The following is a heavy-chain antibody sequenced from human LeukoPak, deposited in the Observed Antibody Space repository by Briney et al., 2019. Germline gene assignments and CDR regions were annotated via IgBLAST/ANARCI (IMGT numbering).Heavy chain of an antibody. Sequence: GESLKISCQGPGYSFTSFWLSWVRPIPGKGLEWMGRIDPSDSYTNYSPSFQGHVTISADKSISTAYLQWSSLKASDTAMYYCARLQLALPEDYWGQGTLVTVSS. CDR1: GYSFTSFW. V-gene: IGHV5-10-1*01. D-gene: IGHD6-13*01. CDR3: ARLQLALPEDY. CDR2: IDPSDSYT. J-gene: IGHJ4*02.